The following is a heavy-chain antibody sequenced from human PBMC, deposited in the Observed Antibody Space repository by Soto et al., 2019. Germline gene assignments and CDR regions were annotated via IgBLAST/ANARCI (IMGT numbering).Heavy chain of an antibody. V-gene: IGHV1-2*02. CDR2: INPNSGGT. Sequence: ASVKVSCKASGYTFTGYYMHWVRQAPGQGLEWMGWINPNSGGTNYAQKFQGRVTMTRDTSISTAYMELSRLRSDDTAVYYCAVIDFWSGYYTSYYGMDVWGQGTPMTVSS. J-gene: IGHJ6*02. CDR3: AVIDFWSGYYTSYYGMDV. D-gene: IGHD3-3*01. CDR1: GYTFTGYY.